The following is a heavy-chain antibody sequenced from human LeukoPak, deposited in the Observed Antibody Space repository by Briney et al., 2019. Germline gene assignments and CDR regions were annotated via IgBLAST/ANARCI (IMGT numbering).Heavy chain of an antibody. CDR3: ARDSSDIVVVVAATGAYNWFDP. CDR2: ISAYNGNT. Sequence: GASVKVSCKASGYTFTSYGISWVRQAPGQGLEWMGWISAYNGNTNYARKFQGRVTMTTDTSTSTAYTALRSLRSDDTAVYYCARDSSDIVVVVAATGAYNWFDPWGQGTLVTVSS. D-gene: IGHD2-15*01. J-gene: IGHJ5*02. CDR1: GYTFTSYG. V-gene: IGHV1-18*01.